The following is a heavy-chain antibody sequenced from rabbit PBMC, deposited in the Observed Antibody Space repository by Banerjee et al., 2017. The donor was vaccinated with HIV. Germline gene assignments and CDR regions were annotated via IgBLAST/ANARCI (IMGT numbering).Heavy chain of an antibody. CDR3: ARGIESYAGYGLGL. Sequence: QEQLVESGGGLVQPEGSLTLTCKASGFDFSSSYWMCWVRQAPGKGLEWIACIYTGDDNTYYASWAKGRFTISKTSSTTVTLQMTSLTAADTATYFCARGIESYAGYGLGLWGPGTLVTVS. CDR1: GFDFSSSYW. J-gene: IGHJ4*01. D-gene: IGHD7-1*01. V-gene: IGHV1S45*01. CDR2: IYTGDDNT.